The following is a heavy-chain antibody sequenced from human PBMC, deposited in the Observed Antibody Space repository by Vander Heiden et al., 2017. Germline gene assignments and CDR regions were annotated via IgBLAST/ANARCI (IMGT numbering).Heavy chain of an antibody. CDR2: ISSSGSTI. Sequence: QVQLVESGGGLVKSGGSLRLSCAASGFTFSYYYMSWIPQAPGKGLEWVSYISSSGSTIDYAGSVKGRFTISRDNAKNSLSLQMNSLRAEDTAVYYCAQRAAAGTIHWGQGNLVTVSS. J-gene: IGHJ4*02. D-gene: IGHD6-13*01. V-gene: IGHV3-11*01. CDR3: AQRAAAGTIH. CDR1: GFTFSYYY.